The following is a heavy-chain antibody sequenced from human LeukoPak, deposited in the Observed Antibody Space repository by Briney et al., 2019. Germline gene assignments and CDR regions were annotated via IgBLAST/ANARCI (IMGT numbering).Heavy chain of an antibody. CDR1: GFTFSTYW. Sequence: PGGSLRLSCEASGFTFSTYWMTWVRQAPGKGLEWGANIKEDGSEKSYVDSVKGRFTISKDNAKNSLYLQMNSLRAEDTAVYYCARIHSGSYYMGFDYWGQGALVTVSS. CDR2: IKEDGSEK. J-gene: IGHJ4*02. D-gene: IGHD1-26*01. CDR3: ARIHSGSYYMGFDY. V-gene: IGHV3-7*01.